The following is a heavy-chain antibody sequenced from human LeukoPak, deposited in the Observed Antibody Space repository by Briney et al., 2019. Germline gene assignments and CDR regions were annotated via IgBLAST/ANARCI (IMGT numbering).Heavy chain of an antibody. CDR3: ARSLGGGGDY. CDR1: GFTLINYW. D-gene: IGHD2-15*01. CDR2: TNSGGSTT. J-gene: IGHJ4*02. V-gene: IGHV3-74*01. Sequence: GGSLRLSCAASGFTLINYWMHWVRQAPGKGLVWVSRTNSGGSTTNYADSVKGRFTISRDNAKNTLFLQMNSLRAEDTAVYYCARSLGGGGDYWGQGTLVTVSS.